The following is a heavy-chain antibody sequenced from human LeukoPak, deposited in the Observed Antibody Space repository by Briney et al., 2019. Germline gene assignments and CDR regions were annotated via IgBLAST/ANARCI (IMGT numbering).Heavy chain of an antibody. D-gene: IGHD4-17*01. CDR2: INHSGST. V-gene: IGHV4-34*01. CDR3: ARGRLRVTTVTTRGDWYFDL. Sequence: SETLSLTCAVYGGSFSGYYWSWIRQPPGKGLEWIGEINHSGSTNYNPSLKSRVTISVDTSKNQFSLKLSSVTAADTAVYYCARGRLRVTTVTTRGDWYFDLWGRGTLVTVSS. J-gene: IGHJ2*01. CDR1: GGSFSGYY.